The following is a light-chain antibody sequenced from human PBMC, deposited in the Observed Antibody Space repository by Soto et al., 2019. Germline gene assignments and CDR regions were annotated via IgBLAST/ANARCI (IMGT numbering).Light chain of an antibody. CDR3: SSYTSTSTYV. CDR1: SSDVGGYNY. Sequence: QSALTQPASVSGSPGQSITISCTGTSSDVGGYNYVSWYQHHPGKAPKPMIYDVSNRPSGVSNRFSGSKSGNTASLTISGLQAEDEADYYCSSYTSTSTYVFGTGTKLTVL. V-gene: IGLV2-14*03. CDR2: DVS. J-gene: IGLJ1*01.